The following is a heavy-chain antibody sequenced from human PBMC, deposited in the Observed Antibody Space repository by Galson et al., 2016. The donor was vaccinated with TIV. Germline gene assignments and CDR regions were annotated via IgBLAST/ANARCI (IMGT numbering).Heavy chain of an antibody. Sequence: SVKVSCKASGYTFTSYTMHWVRQAPGQRLEWMGWINVYNGNTRYSQKFRDRVTITRDTSATTAYMETYMELSSLKSEDTGVYYCVRARVKHFDFWGQGTLVTVSS. CDR2: INVYNGNT. V-gene: IGHV1-3*01. J-gene: IGHJ4*02. CDR1: GYTFTSYT. CDR3: VRARVKHFDF.